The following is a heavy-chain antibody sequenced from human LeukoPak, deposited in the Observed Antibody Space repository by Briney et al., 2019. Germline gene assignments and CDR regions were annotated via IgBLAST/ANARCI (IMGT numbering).Heavy chain of an antibody. D-gene: IGHD6-19*01. CDR1: GFTFSSYS. CDR2: ISSSSSYI. CDR3: ARAGAVAGNDY. Sequence: GGSLRLSCAASGFTFSSYSVNWVRQAPGKGLEWVSSISSSSSYIYYADSVKGRFTISRDNAKNSLYLQMNSLRAEDTAVYYCARAGAVAGNDYWGQGTLVTVSS. J-gene: IGHJ4*02. V-gene: IGHV3-21*01.